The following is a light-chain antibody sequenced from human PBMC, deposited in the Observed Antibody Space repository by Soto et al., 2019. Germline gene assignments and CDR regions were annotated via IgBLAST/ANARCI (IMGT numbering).Light chain of an antibody. CDR3: QQYNNWPLT. CDR1: QSIRNY. Sequence: EIVMTQSPATLSVSPGERATLSCRASQSIRNYLAWFQQKPGQGPSLLIYGASTRATGIPARFSGSGSGTEFTLTISSLQSDDFALYYCQQYNNWPLTFGGGTKVEI. J-gene: IGKJ4*01. V-gene: IGKV3-15*01. CDR2: GAS.